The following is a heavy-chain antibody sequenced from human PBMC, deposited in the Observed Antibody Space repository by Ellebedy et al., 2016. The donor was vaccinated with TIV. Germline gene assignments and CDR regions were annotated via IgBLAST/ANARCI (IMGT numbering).Heavy chain of an antibody. J-gene: IGHJ4*02. CDR2: IYYSGST. CDR3: ARHPHGDYVDYFDY. D-gene: IGHD4-17*01. CDR1: GGSISSSSYY. V-gene: IGHV4-39*01. Sequence: SETLSLTCTFSGGSISSSSYYWGWIRQPPGKGLEWIGSIYYSGSTYYNPSLKSRVTISVDTSKNQFSLKLSSVTAADTAVYYCARHPHGDYVDYFDYWGQGTLVTVSS.